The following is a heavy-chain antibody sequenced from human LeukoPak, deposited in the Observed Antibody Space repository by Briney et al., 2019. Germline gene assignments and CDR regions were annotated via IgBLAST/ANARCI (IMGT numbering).Heavy chain of an antibody. CDR3: ARDRGSGSYYIGGEFDY. Sequence: GRSLRLSCAASGFTFSRYAMHWVRQAPGKGLEWVAVISYDGSNKYYADSVKGRFTISRDNSKNTLYLQMNSLRTVDTAVYYCARDRGSGSYYIGGEFDYWGQGTLVTVSS. CDR2: ISYDGSNK. V-gene: IGHV3-30-3*01. D-gene: IGHD1-26*01. CDR1: GFTFSRYA. J-gene: IGHJ4*02.